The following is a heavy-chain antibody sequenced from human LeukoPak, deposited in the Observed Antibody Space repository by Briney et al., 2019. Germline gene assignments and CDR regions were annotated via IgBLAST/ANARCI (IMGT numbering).Heavy chain of an antibody. CDR3: ARGGNYWPQWWFDP. CDR1: GGSISTYY. V-gene: IGHV4-59*01. Sequence: SETLSLTCTVSGGSISTYYWSWIRQPPGKGLEWIGYIYYTGSTSYNPSLKSRVTMSLDASKNQFSLELNSVTPADTAVYYCARGGNYWPQWWFDPWGRGTLVSVSS. D-gene: IGHD1-26*01. J-gene: IGHJ5*02. CDR2: IYYTGST.